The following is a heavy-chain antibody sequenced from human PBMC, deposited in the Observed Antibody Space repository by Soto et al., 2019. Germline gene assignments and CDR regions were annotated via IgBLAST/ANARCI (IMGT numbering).Heavy chain of an antibody. CDR2: ISAYNGNT. Sequence: ASVKVSCKASGYTFTSYGISWVRQAPGQGLEWMGWISAYNGNTNYAQKLQGRVTMTTDTSTSTAYMELRSLRSDDTAVYYCARDGMVRGVIPHGMDVWGQGTTVTVSS. CDR3: ARDGMVRGVIPHGMDV. CDR1: GYTFTSYG. V-gene: IGHV1-18*01. J-gene: IGHJ6*02. D-gene: IGHD3-10*01.